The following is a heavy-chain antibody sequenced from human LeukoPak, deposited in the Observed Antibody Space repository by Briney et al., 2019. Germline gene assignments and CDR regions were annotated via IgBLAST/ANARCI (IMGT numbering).Heavy chain of an antibody. CDR3: ARAEDQGRYFDWLPGFDP. J-gene: IGHJ5*02. CDR1: GGTFSSYV. Sequence: SVTVSCTASGGTFSSYVINWVRQAPGQGLEWMGGILPIFGTAIYAQHFQGRLTITADESTNSAYMELNRLRSDDTAVYYCARAEDQGRYFDWLPGFDPWGQGTLVTVSS. D-gene: IGHD3-9*01. V-gene: IGHV1-69*13. CDR2: ILPIFGTA.